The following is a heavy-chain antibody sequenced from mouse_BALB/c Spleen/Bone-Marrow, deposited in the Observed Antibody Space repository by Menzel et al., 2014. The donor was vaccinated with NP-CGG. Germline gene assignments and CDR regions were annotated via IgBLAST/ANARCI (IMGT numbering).Heavy chain of an antibody. D-gene: IGHD3-1*01. CDR1: GYNFTSYW. CDR3: ARFSQLGLLAY. CDR2: IYPGSGST. J-gene: IGHJ3*01. Sequence: QVHVKQSGAELVKPGTSVTLSCKASGYNFTSYWINWVKLRPGQGLEWVGDIYPGSGSTNYNEKFKSKATLTVDTSSSTAYMQLISLASEDSALYYCARFSQLGLLAYWGQGTLVTVSA. V-gene: IGHV1-55*01.